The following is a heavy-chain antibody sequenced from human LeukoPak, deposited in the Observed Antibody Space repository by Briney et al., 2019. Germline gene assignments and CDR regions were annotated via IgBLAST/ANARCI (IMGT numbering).Heavy chain of an antibody. CDR3: ARDIVGYGDYVRGFFDY. CDR1: GFTFSSYS. J-gene: IGHJ4*02. V-gene: IGHV3-21*01. D-gene: IGHD4-17*01. Sequence: GGSLRLSCAASGFTFSSYSMNWVRQAPGKGLEWVSSISSSSSYIYCADSVKGRFTISRDNAKNSLYLQMNSLRAEDTAVYYCARDIVGYGDYVRGFFDYWGQGTLVTVSS. CDR2: ISSSSSYI.